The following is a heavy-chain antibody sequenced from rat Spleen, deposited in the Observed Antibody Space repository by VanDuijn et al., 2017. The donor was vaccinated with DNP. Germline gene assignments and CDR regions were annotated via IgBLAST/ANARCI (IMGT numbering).Heavy chain of an antibody. CDR2: ITSSGGST. CDR3: ARNYGGFRPWDY. CDR1: GFTFSDYN. Sequence: EVQLVESGGGLVQPGRSLKLSCAASGFTFSDYNMAWIRQVPGKGLEWVASITSSGGSTYYSASVKGRYTISRDNAQNTLYLHMNSLRSEDTATYHCARNYGGFRPWDYWGQGVMVTVSS. J-gene: IGHJ2*01. D-gene: IGHD1-11*01. V-gene: IGHV5-25*01.